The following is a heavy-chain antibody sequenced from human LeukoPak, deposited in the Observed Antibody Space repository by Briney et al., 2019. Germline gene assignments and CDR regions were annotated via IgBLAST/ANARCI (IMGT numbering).Heavy chain of an antibody. CDR3: AKDQNGGYTAMVPFDY. CDR2: IRYDGSNK. D-gene: IGHD5-18*01. V-gene: IGHV3-30*02. Sequence: GGSLRLSCAASGFTFSSYGMHWVRQAPGKGLEWVAFIRYDGSNKYYADSVKGRFTISRDNSKNTLYLQMNSLRAEDTAVYYCAKDQNGGYTAMVPFDYWGQGTLVTVSS. CDR1: GFTFSSYG. J-gene: IGHJ4*02.